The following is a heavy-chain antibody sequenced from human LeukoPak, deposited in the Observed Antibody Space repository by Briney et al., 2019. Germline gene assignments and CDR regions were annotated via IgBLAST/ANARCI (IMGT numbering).Heavy chain of an antibody. CDR2: MNPNSGNT. Sequence: ASVKVSCKAFGYTFTTYDINWVRQATGQGLEWMGWMNPNSGNTGYAQKFQGRVTITRNTSISTAYMELSSLRSEDTAVYYCARQEYYYYYMDVWGKGTTVTVSS. V-gene: IGHV1-8*01. CDR3: ARQEYYYYYMDV. J-gene: IGHJ6*03. CDR1: GYTFTTYD.